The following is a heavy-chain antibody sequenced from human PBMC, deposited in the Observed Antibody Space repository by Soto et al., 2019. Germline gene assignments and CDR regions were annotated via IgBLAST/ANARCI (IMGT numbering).Heavy chain of an antibody. J-gene: IGHJ4*02. CDR1: GGSISSGGYY. CDR2: IYYSGST. V-gene: IGHV4-31*03. D-gene: IGHD3-22*01. Sequence: SETLSLTCTVSGGSISSGGYYWSWIRQHPGKGLEWIGYIYYSGSTYYNPSLKSRVTISVDTSKNQFSLKLSSVTAADTAVYYCARVGSYDSSGYYYGFDYWGQGTLVTVSS. CDR3: ARVGSYDSSGYYYGFDY.